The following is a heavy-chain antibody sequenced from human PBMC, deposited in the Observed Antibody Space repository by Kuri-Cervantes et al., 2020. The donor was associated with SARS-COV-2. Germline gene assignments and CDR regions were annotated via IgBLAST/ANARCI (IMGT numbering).Heavy chain of an antibody. Sequence: GSLRLSCTVSGGSIGRHYWSWMRQPPGKGLEWIGNIHYSGSTNYNNSLDSRVTISVDTSKNQLSLRLSSVTAADTAVYYCGRLGATKGSHYYGVDVWGQGTTVTVSS. CDR2: IHYSGST. J-gene: IGHJ6*02. CDR3: GRLGATKGSHYYGVDV. CDR1: GGSIGRHY. D-gene: IGHD1-26*01. V-gene: IGHV4-59*11.